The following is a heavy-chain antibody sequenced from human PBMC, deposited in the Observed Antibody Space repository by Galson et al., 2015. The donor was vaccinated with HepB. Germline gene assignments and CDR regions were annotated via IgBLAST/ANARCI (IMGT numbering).Heavy chain of an antibody. D-gene: IGHD2-2*01. Sequence: QSGAEVKKPGESLKISCKGSGYSFTSYWIGWVRQMPGKGLEWMGRIDPSDSYTNYSPSFQGHVTISADKSISTAYLQWSSLKASDTAMYYCARLGGHCSSTSCLADPWGQGTLVTVSS. J-gene: IGHJ5*02. CDR1: GYSFTSYW. CDR2: IDPSDSYT. V-gene: IGHV5-10-1*01. CDR3: ARLGGHCSSTSCLADP.